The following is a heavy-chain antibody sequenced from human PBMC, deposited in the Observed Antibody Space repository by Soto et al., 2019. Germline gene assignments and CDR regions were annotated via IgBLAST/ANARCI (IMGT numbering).Heavy chain of an antibody. J-gene: IGHJ3*01. V-gene: IGHV4-4*02. D-gene: IGHD6-19*01. CDR3: TCSSGWYRYDV. CDR1: GDSISSPKW. CDR2: LLHSGTT. Sequence: QVQLQESGPGLVKPSGTLSLTCAVSGDSISSPKWWTWLRQPPGKGLEWIGDLLHSGTTNYNPSLKRRVILSVDKSQIQFSLSLTSVTAADTAIYYCTCSSGWYRYDVWGQGTSVTVSS.